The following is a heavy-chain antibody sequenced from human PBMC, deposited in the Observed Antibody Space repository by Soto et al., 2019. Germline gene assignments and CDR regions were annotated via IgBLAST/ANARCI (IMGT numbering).Heavy chain of an antibody. Sequence: SETLSLTCAVYGGSFSGYYWSLIRQPPGKGLEWIGEINHSGSTNYNPSLKSRVTISVATSKNQFSLKLSSVTAADTAVYYCARVQGFGSGSVGRYYYYGMDVWGQGTTVTVSS. V-gene: IGHV4-34*01. CDR1: GGSFSGYY. J-gene: IGHJ6*02. CDR3: ARVQGFGSGSVGRYYYYGMDV. D-gene: IGHD3-10*01. CDR2: INHSGST.